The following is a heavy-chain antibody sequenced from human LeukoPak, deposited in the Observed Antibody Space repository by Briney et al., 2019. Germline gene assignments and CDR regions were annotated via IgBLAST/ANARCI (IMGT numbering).Heavy chain of an antibody. CDR3: AHTRGRSGYYFDFDF. D-gene: IGHD3-22*01. CDR2: IYWNDDK. J-gene: IGHJ4*02. CDR1: GFSLRTSGVG. Sequence: SGPTLVKPTQTLTQTCTFSGFSLRTSGVGVGWIRQPPGKALEWHALIYWNDDKPHSPSLKSRLTLTKDTSKNQVVLKLTNVDPEDTAIYYCAHTRGRSGYYFDFDFWGQGTLVTVSS. V-gene: IGHV2-5*01.